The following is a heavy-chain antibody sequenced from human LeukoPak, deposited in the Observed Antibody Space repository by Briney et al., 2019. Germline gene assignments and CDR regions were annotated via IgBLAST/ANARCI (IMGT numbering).Heavy chain of an antibody. J-gene: IGHJ4*02. V-gene: IGHV1-3*01. CDR1: GYTFTSYA. Sequence: ASVKVSCKASGYTFTSYAMHWVRQAPGQRLEWMGWINAGNGNTKYSQKFQGRVTITRDTSASTAYMELSSLRSEDTAVYYCARDPSSWTTTDLDYWGRGTLVTVSS. D-gene: IGHD6-13*01. CDR2: INAGNGNT. CDR3: ARDPSSWTTTDLDY.